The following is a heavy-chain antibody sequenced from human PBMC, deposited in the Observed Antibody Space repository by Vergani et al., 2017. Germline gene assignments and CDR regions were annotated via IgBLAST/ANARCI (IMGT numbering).Heavy chain of an antibody. CDR1: GGSFNTYY. CDR3: ARVMYRDEASTGYRLKGMDI. Sequence: QVQLEESGPGLVKPSETLSLTCTVSGGSFNTYYWSWIRQSPGKGLEWIGYIYSTGSTNYNPSLNSRVIMSVDTSKNQFSLKLRSVTAADTAVYFCARVMYRDEASTGYRLKGMDIRGQGTTVTISS. V-gene: IGHV4-59*13. J-gene: IGHJ6*02. CDR2: IYSTGST. D-gene: IGHD3-9*01.